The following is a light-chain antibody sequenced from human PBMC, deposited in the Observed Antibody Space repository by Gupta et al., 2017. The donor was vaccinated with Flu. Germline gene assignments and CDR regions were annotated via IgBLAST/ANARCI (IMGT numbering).Light chain of an antibody. CDR2: EVS. CDR1: SRDVGNYKY. V-gene: IGLV2-14*01. CDR3: SSFTSSSTLL. J-gene: IGLJ3*02. Sequence: TSRDVGNYKYVSWYQHHPGKVPKLIIYEVSGRPSGVSDRFSGSKSGNTASLTISGLQVEDEADYYCSSFTSSSTLLFGGGTKLTVL.